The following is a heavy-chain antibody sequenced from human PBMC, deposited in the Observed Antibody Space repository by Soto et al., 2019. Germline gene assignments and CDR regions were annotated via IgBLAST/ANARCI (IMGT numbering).Heavy chain of an antibody. CDR1: GFTFSSYW. J-gene: IGHJ6*02. V-gene: IGHV3-7*01. Sequence: GGSLRLSCAASGFTFSSYWMSWVRQAPGKGLEWVANIKQDGSEKYYVDSVKGRFTISRDNAKNSLYLQMNSLRAEDTAVYYCATLGGCSGGSCYPGEATYYYYGMDVWGQGTTVTVSS. CDR2: IKQDGSEK. D-gene: IGHD2-15*01. CDR3: ATLGGCSGGSCYPGEATYYYYGMDV.